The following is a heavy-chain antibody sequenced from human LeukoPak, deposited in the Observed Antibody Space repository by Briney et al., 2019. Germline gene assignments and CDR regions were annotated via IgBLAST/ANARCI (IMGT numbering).Heavy chain of an antibody. D-gene: IGHD1-14*01. V-gene: IGHV4-34*01. CDR2: INHSGST. CDR3: ARRGRYFTRHVDY. CDR1: GGSFSGYY. Sequence: SETLSLACAVYGGSFSGYYWSWIRQPPGKGLEWIGEINHSGSTNYNPSLKSRVTISVDTSKNQFSLKLSSVTAADTAVYYCARRGRYFTRHVDYWGQGTLVTVSS. J-gene: IGHJ4*02.